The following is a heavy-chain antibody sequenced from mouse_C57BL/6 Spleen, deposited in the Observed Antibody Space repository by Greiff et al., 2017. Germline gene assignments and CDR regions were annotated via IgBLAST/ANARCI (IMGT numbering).Heavy chain of an antibody. J-gene: IGHJ4*01. Sequence: VQLKESGGGLVQPGGSMKLSCVASGFTFSNYWMNWVRQSPEKGLEWVAQIRLKSDNYATHYAESVKGRFTISRDDSKSSVYLQMNNLRAEDTGIYYCTLYDSYAMDYWGQGTSVTVSS. CDR2: IRLKSDNYAT. V-gene: IGHV6-3*01. D-gene: IGHD2-12*01. CDR3: TLYDSYAMDY. CDR1: GFTFSNYW.